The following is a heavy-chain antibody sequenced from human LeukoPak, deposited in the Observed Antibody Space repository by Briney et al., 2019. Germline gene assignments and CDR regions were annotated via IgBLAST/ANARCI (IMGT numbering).Heavy chain of an antibody. CDR3: ARIRTPRYFDL. V-gene: IGHV3-11*01. D-gene: IGHD1-14*01. CDR2: ISSSGSTI. CDR1: GFTFSDYY. Sequence: PGGSLRLSCAASGFTFSDYYMSWIRQAPGKGLEWVSYISSSGSTIYYADSVKGRFTISRDNSKDTLYLQMNSLRAEDTAVYYCARIRTPRYFDLWGRGTLVTVSS. J-gene: IGHJ2*01.